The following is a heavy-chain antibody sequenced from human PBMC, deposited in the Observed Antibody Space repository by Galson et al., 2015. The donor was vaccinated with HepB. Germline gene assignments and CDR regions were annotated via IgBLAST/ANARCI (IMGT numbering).Heavy chain of an antibody. CDR1: GFTFSSYT. CDR3: AKGDRDGGPYYLDY. D-gene: IGHD5-24*01. J-gene: IGHJ4*02. V-gene: IGHV3-23*01. Sequence: SLRLSCAGSGFTFSSYTMNWVRQAPGKGLEWVSAITGDGGIAGYADSVRGRFTISRDSSKNTLYLQTNSLRAEDTAVFYCAKGDRDGGPYYLDYWGQGILVTVSS. CDR2: ITGDGGIA.